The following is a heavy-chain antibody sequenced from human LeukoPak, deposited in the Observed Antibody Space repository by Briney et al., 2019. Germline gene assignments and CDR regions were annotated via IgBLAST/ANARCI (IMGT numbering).Heavy chain of an antibody. CDR3: ASVYGDYYYYHGMDV. J-gene: IGHJ6*02. D-gene: IGHD4-17*01. Sequence: ASVKVSCKASGYTFTGYYMHWVRQAPGQGLEWMGWINPNSGGTNYAQKFQGRVTMTRDTSISTAYMELSRLRSDDTAVYYCASVYGDYYYYHGMDVWGQGTTVTVSS. CDR2: INPNSGGT. CDR1: GYTFTGYY. V-gene: IGHV1-2*02.